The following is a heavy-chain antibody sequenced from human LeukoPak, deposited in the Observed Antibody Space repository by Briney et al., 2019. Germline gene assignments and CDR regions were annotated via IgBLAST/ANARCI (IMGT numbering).Heavy chain of an antibody. CDR3: ARDLMTTVTPGDY. J-gene: IGHJ4*02. D-gene: IGHD4-17*01. CDR2: IYNSGST. CDR1: GYSISSGYY. V-gene: IGHV4-38-2*02. Sequence: SETLSLTCAVSGYSISSGYYCGWIRQHPGKGLEWIGSIYNSGSTYYNPSLKSRVTISVDTSKNQFSLKLSSVTAADTGVYYCARDLMTTVTPGDYWGQGTLVTVSS.